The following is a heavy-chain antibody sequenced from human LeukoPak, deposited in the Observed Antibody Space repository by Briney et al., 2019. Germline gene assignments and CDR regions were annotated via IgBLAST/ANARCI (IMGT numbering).Heavy chain of an antibody. D-gene: IGHD6-13*01. Sequence: ASVKVSRKASGYTFTGYYMHWVRQAPGQGLEWMGWINPNRGGTNYAQKFQGRVTMTRDTSISTAYMELSRLRSDDTAVYYCARGVKAAAGSYDYWGQGTLVTVSS. J-gene: IGHJ4*02. CDR1: GYTFTGYY. V-gene: IGHV1-2*02. CDR2: INPNRGGT. CDR3: ARGVKAAAGSYDY.